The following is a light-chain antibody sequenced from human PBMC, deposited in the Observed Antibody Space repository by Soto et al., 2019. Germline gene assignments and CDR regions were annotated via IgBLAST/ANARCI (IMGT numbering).Light chain of an antibody. CDR1: QSISSY. CDR3: QQTYSTPPT. V-gene: IGKV1-39*01. Sequence: DIQMTQSPSSLSASVGDRVTITCRASQSISSYLNWYQQKPGKAPKLLIYGASSLQSGVPSRFSGSGSGTDFPLTISSLQPEDFATYYCQQTYSTPPTFGQGTKVQIK. J-gene: IGKJ1*01. CDR2: GAS.